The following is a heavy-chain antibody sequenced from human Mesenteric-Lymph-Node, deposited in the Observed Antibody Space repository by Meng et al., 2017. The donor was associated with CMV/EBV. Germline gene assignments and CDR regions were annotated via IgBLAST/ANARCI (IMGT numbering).Heavy chain of an antibody. CDR3: AGDLDTVIRGAIPAF. D-gene: IGHD3-10*01. V-gene: IGHV1-2*02. CDR2: INTNRGGT. J-gene: IGHJ4*02. CDR1: GYNWTGTY. Sequence: SGYNWTGTYKHWVRQAPGQGLEWMGWINTNRGGTNYAQKFEGRVTMTKATSITAAYMELSGLTSDDTAVYYCAGDLDTVIRGAIPAFWGQGTLVTVSS.